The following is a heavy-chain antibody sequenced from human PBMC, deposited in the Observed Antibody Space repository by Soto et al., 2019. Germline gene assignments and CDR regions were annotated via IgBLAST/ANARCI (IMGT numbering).Heavy chain of an antibody. CDR1: GGAFTNYS. D-gene: IGHD1-20*01. Sequence: QVQLLQSGAEVKKPGSSVQVSCKVSGGAFTNYSLNWVRHAPGQGREWLGGIIPLHNTSNYSLKLLGRGSVTADISSNTVYMHLSGLTSDDTATYYCAIWSNWNPLYYRGMDVWGQGTTVTVSS. CDR2: IIPLHNTS. J-gene: IGHJ6*02. V-gene: IGHV1-69*06. CDR3: AIWSNWNPLYYRGMDV.